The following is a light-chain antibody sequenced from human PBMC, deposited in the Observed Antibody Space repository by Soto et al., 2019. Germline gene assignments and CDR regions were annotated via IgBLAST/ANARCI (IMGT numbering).Light chain of an antibody. V-gene: IGKV3-20*01. CDR3: QQFASSPGFT. CDR1: QTINNRY. J-gene: IGKJ3*01. Sequence: EIVLTQSPGTLSLSPGERATLSCRASQTINNRYLAWYQQKPGQAPRLLIYGASSRATGIPDRFSGSGSGTDFTLTISRLEPEDFAVYYCQQFASSPGFTFGPGTKVYMK. CDR2: GAS.